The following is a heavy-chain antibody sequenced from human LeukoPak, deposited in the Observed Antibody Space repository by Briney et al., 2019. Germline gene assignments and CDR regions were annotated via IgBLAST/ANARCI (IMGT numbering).Heavy chain of an antibody. D-gene: IGHD1-26*01. CDR1: GGSISSYY. J-gene: IGHJ4*02. CDR2: IYCSGST. V-gene: IGHV4-59*01. Sequence: SETLSLTCTVSGGSISSYYWTWIRQPPGKGLEWIGYIYCSGSTNYNPSLKSRVTISVDTSKNQFSLKLTSVTAADTAVYYCARGVNSGYFDYCGQGTLVTVSS. CDR3: ARGVNSGYFDY.